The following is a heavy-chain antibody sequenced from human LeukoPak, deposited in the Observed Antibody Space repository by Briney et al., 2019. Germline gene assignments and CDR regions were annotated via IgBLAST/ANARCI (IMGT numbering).Heavy chain of an antibody. CDR2: ISAYNGNT. CDR3: ARTGGYCSGGSCYFRSFDY. V-gene: IGHV1-18*01. D-gene: IGHD2-15*01. CDR1: GYTFTSYG. J-gene: IGHJ4*02. Sequence: ASVKVSCKASGYTFTSYGISWVRQAPGQGLEWMGWISAYNGNTNYAQKLQGRVTMTTDTSTSTAYMELRSLRSDDTAVYYCARTGGYCSGGSCYFRSFDYWGQGTLVTVSS.